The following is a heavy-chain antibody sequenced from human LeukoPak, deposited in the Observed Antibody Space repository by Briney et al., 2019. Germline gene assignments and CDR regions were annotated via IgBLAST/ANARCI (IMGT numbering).Heavy chain of an antibody. D-gene: IGHD4-17*01. V-gene: IGHV3-30*04. CDR1: GFIFSSYE. Sequence: GGSLRLSCSAAGFIFSSYEMTWXRXXXGXGLEWVAVISFDGTNKYYGDSVEGRFSVSRDNSKNTLYLQMNSLRPDDTAMYYCATDYGDYEPIDYWGHGTLVTVSS. J-gene: IGHJ4*01. CDR2: ISFDGTNK. CDR3: ATDYGDYEPIDY.